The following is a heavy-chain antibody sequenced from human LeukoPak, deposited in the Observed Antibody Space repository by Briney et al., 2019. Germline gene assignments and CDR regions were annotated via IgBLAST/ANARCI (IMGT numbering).Heavy chain of an antibody. CDR2: IYYSGST. CDR1: GGSISSGDYY. J-gene: IGHJ4*02. CDR3: AREAAAGAAIDY. V-gene: IGHV4-30-4*01. Sequence: SKTLSLTCTVSGGSISSGDYYWSWIRQPPGKGLEWIGYIYYSGSTYYNPSLKSRVTISVDTSKNQFSLKLSSVTAADTAVYYCAREAAAGAAIDYWGQGTLVTVSS. D-gene: IGHD6-13*01.